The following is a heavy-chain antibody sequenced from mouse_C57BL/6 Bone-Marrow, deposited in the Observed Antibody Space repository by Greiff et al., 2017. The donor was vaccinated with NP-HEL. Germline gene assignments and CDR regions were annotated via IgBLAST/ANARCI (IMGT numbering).Heavy chain of an antibody. V-gene: IGHV5-15*04. Sequence: EVKLVESGGGLVQPGGSLKLSCAASGFTFSDYGMAWVRQAPRKGPEWVAFISNLAYSIYYADTVTGRFTISRENAKNTLYLEMSSLRSEDTAMYYCARAYYYGSSNYAMDYWGQGTSVTVSS. D-gene: IGHD1-1*01. CDR1: GFTFSDYG. CDR2: ISNLAYSI. J-gene: IGHJ4*01. CDR3: ARAYYYGSSNYAMDY.